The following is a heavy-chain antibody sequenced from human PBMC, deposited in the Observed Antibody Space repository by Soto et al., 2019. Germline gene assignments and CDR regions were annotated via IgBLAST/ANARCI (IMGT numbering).Heavy chain of an antibody. V-gene: IGHV1-2*02. D-gene: IGHD3-22*01. CDR2: INPNSGGT. Sequence: ASVKVSWKACGYTFTGYYMHWVRQAPGQGLEWMGWINPNSGGTNYAQKFQGRVTMTRDTPISTAYMELSRLRSDDTAVYYCARDYGYYYDSSGSCHYWGQGTLVTVS. CDR1: GYTFTGYY. CDR3: ARDYGYYYDSSGSCHY. J-gene: IGHJ4*02.